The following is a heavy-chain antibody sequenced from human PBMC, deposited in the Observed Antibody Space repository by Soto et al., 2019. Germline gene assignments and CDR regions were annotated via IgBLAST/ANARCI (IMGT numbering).Heavy chain of an antibody. D-gene: IGHD3-22*01. J-gene: IGHJ6*02. CDR1: GYTFTGYY. CDR2: INPNSGGT. CDR3: ARVGPDYYDSSGYWWSYGMDV. Sequence: ASVKVSCKASGYTFTGYYMHWVRQAPGQGLEWMGWINPNSGGTNYAQKFQGWVTMTRDTSISTAYMELSRLRSDDTAVYYCARVGPDYYDSSGYWWSYGMDVWGQGTTVTVSS. V-gene: IGHV1-2*04.